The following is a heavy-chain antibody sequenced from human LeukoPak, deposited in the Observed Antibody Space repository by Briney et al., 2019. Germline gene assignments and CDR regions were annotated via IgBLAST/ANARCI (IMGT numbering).Heavy chain of an antibody. CDR1: GFTFDDYA. D-gene: IGHD2-15*01. J-gene: IGHJ4*02. CDR2: ISWNSGSI. CDR3: ARDRYCSGGSCSPYYFDY. V-gene: IGHV3-9*01. Sequence: PGRSLRLSCAASGFTFDDYAMHWVRQAPGKGLEWVSGISWNSGSIGYADSVKGRFTISRDNAKNSLYLQMNSLRAEDTAVYYCARDRYCSGGSCSPYYFDYWGQGTLVTVSS.